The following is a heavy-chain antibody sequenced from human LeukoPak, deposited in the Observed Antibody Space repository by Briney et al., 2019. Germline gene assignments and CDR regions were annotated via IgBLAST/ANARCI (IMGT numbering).Heavy chain of an antibody. Sequence: PSQTLSLTCTVSGGSVSSYYWSWIRQPPGKGLEWIGDIYYSGSTNYNPSLKSRVTISVDTSKNQFSPKLSSVTAADTAVYYCARPLISSGSYSYFDLWGRGTLVTVSS. D-gene: IGHD6-19*01. CDR1: GGSVSSYY. J-gene: IGHJ2*01. CDR2: IYYSGST. V-gene: IGHV4-59*02. CDR3: ARPLISSGSYSYFDL.